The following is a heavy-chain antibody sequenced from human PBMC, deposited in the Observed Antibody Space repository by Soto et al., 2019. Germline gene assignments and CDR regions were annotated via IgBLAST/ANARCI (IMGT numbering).Heavy chain of an antibody. Sequence: GESLEISCKGPGYRFTSYWISWVRQMPGKGLEWMGRIDPSDSYTNYSPSFQGHVTISADKSISTAYLQWSSLKASDTAMYSCARRPLSGIAAAGEIYGMDVWGQGTTVTVSS. CDR2: IDPSDSYT. V-gene: IGHV5-10-1*01. CDR1: GYRFTSYW. CDR3: ARRPLSGIAAAGEIYGMDV. D-gene: IGHD6-13*01. J-gene: IGHJ6*02.